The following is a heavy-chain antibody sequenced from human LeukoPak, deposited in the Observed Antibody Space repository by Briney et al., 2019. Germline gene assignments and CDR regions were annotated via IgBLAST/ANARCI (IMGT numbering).Heavy chain of an antibody. CDR3: ALLGGSFDF. CDR1: GLTFSNYW. Sequence: GGSLRLSCAPSGLTFSNYWMSWVRQAPGKGLEWVANIKEDGSEIHYVDSVKGRFTISRDNAKNSLYLQMNSLGADDTAVYYCALLGGSFDFWGQGTLVTVSS. V-gene: IGHV3-7*01. D-gene: IGHD3-16*01. J-gene: IGHJ4*02. CDR2: IKEDGSEI.